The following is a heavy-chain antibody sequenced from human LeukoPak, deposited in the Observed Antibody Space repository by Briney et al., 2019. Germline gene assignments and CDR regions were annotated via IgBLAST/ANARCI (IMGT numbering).Heavy chain of an antibody. J-gene: IGHJ4*02. D-gene: IGHD3-16*01. CDR3: AKVRWGSDNALDS. CDR2: ISHDGSNK. CDR1: GFPFSDYG. V-gene: IGHV3-30*18. Sequence: PGGSLRLSCAASGFPFSDYGMYWVLQAPGKGLEWLAVISHDGSNKYYADSVKGRITISRDNSMNTLYLQMNSLRAEDTAVYYCAKVRWGSDNALDSWGQGTLVTGSS.